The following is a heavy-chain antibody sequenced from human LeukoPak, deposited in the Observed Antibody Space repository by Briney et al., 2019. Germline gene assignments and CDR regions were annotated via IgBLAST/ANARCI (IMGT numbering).Heavy chain of an antibody. J-gene: IGHJ6*03. CDR3: AKGRGWEASYYYYYMDV. V-gene: IGHV3-30*02. CDR2: IRYDGSNK. Sequence: PGGSLRLSCAATGFTFSSYGIHWDRQAAGKGLEWVAFIRYDGSNKYYTDSVKGRFTISRDNSKNTLYLQMNSLRAEDTAVYYCAKGRGWEASYYYYYMDVWGKGTTVTISS. CDR1: GFTFSSYG. D-gene: IGHD1-26*01.